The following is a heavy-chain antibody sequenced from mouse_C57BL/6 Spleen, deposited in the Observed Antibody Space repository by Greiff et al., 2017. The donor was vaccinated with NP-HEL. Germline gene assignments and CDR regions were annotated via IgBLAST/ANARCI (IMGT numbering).Heavy chain of an antibody. V-gene: IGHV1-76*01. D-gene: IGHD2-2*01. CDR2: IYPGSGNT. CDR1: GYTFTDYY. Sequence: QVQLKESGAELVRPGASVKLSCKASGYTFTDYYINWVKQRPGQGLEWIARIYPGSGNTYYNEKFKGKATLTAEKSSSTAYMQLSSLTSEDSAVYFCARDEENGFSFDYWGQGTTLTVSS. CDR3: ARDEENGFSFDY. J-gene: IGHJ2*01.